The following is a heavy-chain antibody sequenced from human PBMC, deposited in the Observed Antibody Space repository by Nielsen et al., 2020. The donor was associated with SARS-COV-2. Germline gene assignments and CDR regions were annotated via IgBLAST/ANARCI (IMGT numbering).Heavy chain of an antibody. D-gene: IGHD3-3*01. CDR2: INPNSGGT. CDR3: ARDQRKGYYDFWSGYFAFDI. V-gene: IGHV1-2*04. Sequence: WVRQAPGQGLEWMGWINPNSGGTNYAQKFQGWVTMTRDTSISTAYMELSSLRSEDTAVYYCARDQRKGYYDFWSGYFAFDIWGQGTMVTVSS. J-gene: IGHJ3*02.